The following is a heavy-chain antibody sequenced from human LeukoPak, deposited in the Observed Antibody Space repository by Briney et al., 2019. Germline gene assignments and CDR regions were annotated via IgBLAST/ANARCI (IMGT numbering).Heavy chain of an antibody. J-gene: IGHJ4*02. CDR1: GFTFSSFS. CDR3: AEDQKLQPFHY. D-gene: IGHD2-15*01. V-gene: IGHV3-48*04. CDR2: ITGSSSTI. Sequence: GGSLRLSCAASGFTFSSFSMNWVRQAPGKGLEWVSFITGSSSTIYYADSVKGRFTISRDNSKNTLYLQMNSLRAEDTSVYYCAEDQKLQPFHYWGQGTLVTVSS.